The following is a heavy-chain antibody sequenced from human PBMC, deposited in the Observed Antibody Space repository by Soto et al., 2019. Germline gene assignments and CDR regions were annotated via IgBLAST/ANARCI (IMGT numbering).Heavy chain of an antibody. Sequence: QLQLQESGPGLVKPSETLSLTCTVSGGSINSRSYYWGWIRQPPGKGLEWIGSVYYSGSTYYNPSLKSRVTISVDTSKNQVSLKLSAVTAADTAVSYGASLEGVLWFGALFGWFDPWGQGTLVTVSS. D-gene: IGHD3-10*01. V-gene: IGHV4-39*01. J-gene: IGHJ5*02. CDR1: GGSINSRSYY. CDR2: VYYSGST. CDR3: ASLEGVLWFGALFGWFDP.